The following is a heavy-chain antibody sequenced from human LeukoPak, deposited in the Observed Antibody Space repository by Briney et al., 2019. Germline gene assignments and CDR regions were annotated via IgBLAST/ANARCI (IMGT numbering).Heavy chain of an antibody. J-gene: IGHJ4*02. CDR2: ICGSGGST. V-gene: IGHV3-23*01. D-gene: IGHD6-13*01. CDR1: GFTFSSYA. Sequence: GGSLRLSCAASGFTFSSYAMSWVRQAPGKRLEWVSAICGSGGSTYYAESVKGRFTISKDNSKNTLYLQMNSLRAEDTAVYYCAKDRLEYSSSWYSTGDYWGQGTLVTVSS. CDR3: AKDRLEYSSSWYSTGDY.